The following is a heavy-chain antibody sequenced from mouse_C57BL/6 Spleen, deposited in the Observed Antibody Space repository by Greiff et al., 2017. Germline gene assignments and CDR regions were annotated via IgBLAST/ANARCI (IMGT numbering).Heavy chain of an antibody. D-gene: IGHD2-2*01. Sequence: DVMLVESGGGLVKPGGSLKLSCAASGFTFSSYTMSWVRQTPEKRLEWVATISGGGGNTYYPDSVKGRFTISRDNAKNTLYLQMSSLRSEDTALYYCARRGGYDFNWYFDVWGTGTTVTVSS. J-gene: IGHJ1*03. V-gene: IGHV5-9*01. CDR1: GFTFSSYT. CDR2: ISGGGGNT. CDR3: ARRGGYDFNWYFDV.